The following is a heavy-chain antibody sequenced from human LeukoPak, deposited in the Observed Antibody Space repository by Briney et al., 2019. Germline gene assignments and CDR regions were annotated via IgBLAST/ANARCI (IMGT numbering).Heavy chain of an antibody. J-gene: IGHJ5*02. V-gene: IGHV4-28*01. CDR3: ARKLDSHNWFDP. D-gene: IGHD3-9*01. Sequence: PSETLSLTCAVSGYSLSSNYWWGWIRPPPGKGLEWIGYIHPSGSTYYNPSLKSRVTMPVDTSKNQFSLRLNSVTAVDTAVYYCARKLDSHNWFDPWGQGTLVTVSS. CDR1: GYSLSSNYW. CDR2: IHPSGST.